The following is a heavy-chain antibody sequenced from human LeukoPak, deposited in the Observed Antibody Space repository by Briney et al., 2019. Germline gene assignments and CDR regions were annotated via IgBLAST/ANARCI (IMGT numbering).Heavy chain of an antibody. V-gene: IGHV1-8*03. CDR1: GYTFTSYD. CDR3: ARVESEDFYDYVWGSYRYKHYMDV. D-gene: IGHD3-16*02. Sequence: GASVKVSCKASGYTFTSYDINWVRQATGQGLEWMGWMNPNSGNTGYAQKFQGRVTITRNTSISTAYMELSSLRSEDTAVYYCARVESEDFYDYVWGSYRYKHYMDVWGKGTTVTVSS. J-gene: IGHJ6*03. CDR2: MNPNSGNT.